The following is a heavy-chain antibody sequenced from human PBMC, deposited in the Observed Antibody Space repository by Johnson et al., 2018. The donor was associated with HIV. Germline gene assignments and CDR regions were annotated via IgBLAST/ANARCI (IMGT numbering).Heavy chain of an antibody. V-gene: IGHV3-74*02. Sequence: EVQLVESGGGVVRPGGSLRLSCAASGFTFSSYWMHWVRQAPGKGLVWVSRINSDGSSTSYADSVKGRFTISRDNAKNTLYMQMNSLRAEDTAVYYCARGKKQWLDEDAFDIWGQGTMGTVSS. CDR3: ARGKKQWLDEDAFDI. D-gene: IGHD6-19*01. CDR1: GFTFSSYW. J-gene: IGHJ3*02. CDR2: INSDGSST.